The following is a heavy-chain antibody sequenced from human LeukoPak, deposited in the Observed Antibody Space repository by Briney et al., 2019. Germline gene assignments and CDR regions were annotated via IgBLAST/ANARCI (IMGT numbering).Heavy chain of an antibody. V-gene: IGHV3-23*01. J-gene: IGHJ4*02. D-gene: IGHD2-15*01. Sequence: PGGSLRLSWAASGFTFNTYAMNWVRQAPGKGLEWVSTIGIGGGTFYADSVKGRFTISRDNSKSTVYLQMNSLRVDDTALYYCARGGGHDYWGQGTLVTASS. CDR3: ARGGGHDY. CDR2: IGIGGGT. CDR1: GFTFNTYA.